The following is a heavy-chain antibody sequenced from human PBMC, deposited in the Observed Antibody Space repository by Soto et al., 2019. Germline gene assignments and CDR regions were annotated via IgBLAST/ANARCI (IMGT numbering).Heavy chain of an antibody. CDR1: GGSISSYY. J-gene: IGHJ4*02. Sequence: PSETLSLTCTVSGGSISSYYWSWIRPPPGKGLEWIGYIYYSGSTNYNPSLKSRVTISVDTSKNQFSLKLSSVTAADTAVYYCARGDLTTVTTENYYFDYWGQGTLVTVSS. D-gene: IGHD4-17*01. CDR3: ARGDLTTVTTENYYFDY. CDR2: IYYSGST. V-gene: IGHV4-59*01.